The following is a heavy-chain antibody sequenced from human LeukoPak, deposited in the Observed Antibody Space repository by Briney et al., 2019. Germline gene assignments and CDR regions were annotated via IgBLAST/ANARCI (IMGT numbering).Heavy chain of an antibody. CDR1: GGSISSYY. V-gene: IGHV4-59*01. CDR3: ARGGRTGTVDY. CDR2: IYYSGST. Sequence: PSETLSLTCTVSGGSISSYYWSWIRQPPGKGLEWIGYIYYSGSTNYNPSLKSRVTISVDTSKNQFSLKLSSVTAADAPVYHCARGGRTGTVDYWGQGTLVTVSS. J-gene: IGHJ4*02. D-gene: IGHD1-7*01.